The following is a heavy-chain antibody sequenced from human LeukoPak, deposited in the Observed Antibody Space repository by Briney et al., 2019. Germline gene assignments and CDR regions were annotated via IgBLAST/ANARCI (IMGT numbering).Heavy chain of an antibody. CDR2: ISWNSCSI. V-gene: IGHV3-9*01. CDR1: GFTFDDYA. J-gene: IGHJ4*02. Sequence: GGSLRLSCAASGFTFDDYAKHWVRQAPGKGLEWVSGISWNSCSIGYADSVKGRFAISRDNAKNSLYLQMKSLRPEDTAFYYCAKSYGYKGQESSLFDFWGQGTLVTVSS. CDR3: AKSYGYKGQESSLFDF. D-gene: IGHD5-24*01.